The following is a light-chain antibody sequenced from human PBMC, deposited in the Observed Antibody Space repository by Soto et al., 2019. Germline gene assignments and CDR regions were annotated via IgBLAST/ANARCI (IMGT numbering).Light chain of an antibody. J-gene: IGKJ2*01. V-gene: IGKV1-39*01. CDR3: QESHST. Sequence: DAQMTQSPSSLSASVGDSVTITCRASQSIGTYLDWYQHXPGKAPKLLIYAASSLQSGVPSRFSGSGSGTDFTLTISSLQPEDFATYYCQESHSTFGQGTKLEIK. CDR1: QSIGTY. CDR2: AAS.